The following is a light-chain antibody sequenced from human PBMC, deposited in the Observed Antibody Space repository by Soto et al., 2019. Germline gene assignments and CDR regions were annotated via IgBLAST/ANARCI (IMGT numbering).Light chain of an antibody. CDR2: DDS. J-gene: IGLJ3*02. CDR3: QVWDDSLNGLRV. V-gene: IGLV3-21*02. Sequence: SYELTQPPSVSVAPGQTARITCGGNNIGSKSVHWYQQKPGQAPVLVVYDDSDRPSGIPERFSGSNSGNTATLTISRVEAGDEADYYCQVWDDSLNGLRVFGGGTKLTVL. CDR1: NIGSKS.